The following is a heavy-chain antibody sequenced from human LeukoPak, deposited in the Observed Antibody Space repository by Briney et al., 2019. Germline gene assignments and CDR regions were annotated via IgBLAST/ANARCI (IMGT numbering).Heavy chain of an antibody. V-gene: IGHV4-39*07. Sequence: SSETLSLTCTVSGGSISSSSYYWGWIRQPPGKGLEWIGSIYYSGSTYYNPSLKSRVTISVDTSKNQFSLKLSSVTAADTAVYYCARDLKYYDILTGYYKPSYFDYWGQGALVTVSS. CDR1: GGSISSSSYY. CDR2: IYYSGST. D-gene: IGHD3-9*01. J-gene: IGHJ4*02. CDR3: ARDLKYYDILTGYYKPSYFDY.